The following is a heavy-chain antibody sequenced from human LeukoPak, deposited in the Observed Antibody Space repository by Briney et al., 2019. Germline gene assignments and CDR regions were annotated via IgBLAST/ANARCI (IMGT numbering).Heavy chain of an antibody. CDR1: GYTFTGYY. V-gene: IGHV1-2*02. CDR3: ARALSLSYGMDV. Sequence: ASVKVSCKASGYTFTGYYMHWVRQAPGQGLEWMGWINPNSGGTNYAQKFQGRVTMTRVTSISTAYMELSRLRSDDTAVYYCARALSLSYGMDVWGQGTTVTVSS. CDR2: INPNSGGT. J-gene: IGHJ6*02. D-gene: IGHD3-16*01.